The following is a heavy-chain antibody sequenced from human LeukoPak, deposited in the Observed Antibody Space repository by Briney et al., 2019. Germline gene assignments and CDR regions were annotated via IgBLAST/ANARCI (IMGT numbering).Heavy chain of an antibody. CDR2: FYSGGST. V-gene: IGHV3-53*01. J-gene: IGHJ4*02. Sequence: GGSLRLSCAASGFTVSSNYMSWVRQAPGKGLEWVSVFYSGGSTYYADSVKGRFTISRDNSKNTLYLQMNSLRAEDTAVYYCARIRFSTKGDDYWGQGTLVTVSS. CDR3: ARIRFSTKGDDY. CDR1: GFTVSSNY. D-gene: IGHD3-3*01.